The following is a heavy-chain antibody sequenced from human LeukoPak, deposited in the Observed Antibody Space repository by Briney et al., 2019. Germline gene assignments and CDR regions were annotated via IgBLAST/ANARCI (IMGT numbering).Heavy chain of an antibody. CDR2: INHSGST. V-gene: IGHV4-34*01. J-gene: IGHJ4*02. CDR3: ARGRISSGYDYGY. D-gene: IGHD5-12*01. CDR1: GGSFSGYY. Sequence: SETLSLTCAVYGGSFSGYYWSWIRQPPGKGLEWIGEINHSGSTNYNPSLKSRVTISVDTSKNQFSLKLSSVTAADTAVYYFARGRISSGYDYGYWGQGTLVTVSS.